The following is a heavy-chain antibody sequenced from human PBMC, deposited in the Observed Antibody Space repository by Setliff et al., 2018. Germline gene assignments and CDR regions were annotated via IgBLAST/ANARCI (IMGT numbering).Heavy chain of an antibody. Sequence: LSLTCTVSGGSISSSSYYWGWIRQPPGKGLEWIGEINHSGSTNYNPSLKSRVTISVDTSKNQFSLKLRREDTAVYFCAREEVEPLSMTSYYYYMDVWGRGTTVTVSS. CDR2: INHSGST. CDR3: AREEVEPLSMTSYYYYMDV. CDR1: GGSISSSSYY. J-gene: IGHJ6*03. V-gene: IGHV4-39*07. D-gene: IGHD1-1*01.